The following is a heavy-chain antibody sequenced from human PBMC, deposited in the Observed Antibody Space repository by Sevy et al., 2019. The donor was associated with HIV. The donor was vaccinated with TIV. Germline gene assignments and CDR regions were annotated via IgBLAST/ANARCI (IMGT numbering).Heavy chain of an antibody. V-gene: IGHV3-53*01. D-gene: IGHD3-22*01. Sequence: GGSLRLSCAASGFTVSSNYMNWVRQAPGKGLEWVSIIYSGGSTYYADSVKGRFTISRDNSKNTLYRQMNSLRAEDTAVYYCARVGFDSSGSYNRGGYFDYWGQGTLVTVSS. CDR1: GFTVSSNY. CDR3: ARVGFDSSGSYNRGGYFDY. CDR2: IYSGGST. J-gene: IGHJ4*02.